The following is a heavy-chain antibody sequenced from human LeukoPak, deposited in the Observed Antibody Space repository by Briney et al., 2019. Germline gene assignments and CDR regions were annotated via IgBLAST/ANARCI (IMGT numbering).Heavy chain of an antibody. J-gene: IGHJ4*02. D-gene: IGHD3-10*01. V-gene: IGHV3-7*01. CDR2: IKQDGSEK. Sequence: GGSLRLSCAASGFTFSNYAMSWVRQAPGKGLEWVANIKQDGSEKYYVDSVKGRFTISRDNAKNSLYLQMNSLRAEDTAVYYCARVGSGTMRYFDYWGQGTLVTVSS. CDR3: ARVGSGTMRYFDY. CDR1: GFTFSNYA.